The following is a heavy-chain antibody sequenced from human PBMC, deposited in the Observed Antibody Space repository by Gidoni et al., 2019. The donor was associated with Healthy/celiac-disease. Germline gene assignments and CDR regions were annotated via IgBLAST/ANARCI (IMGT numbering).Heavy chain of an antibody. V-gene: IGHV3-74*01. CDR1: GFTFSSYW. Sequence: VQLLESGGGLAQPGGSLRLSCAASGFTFSSYWMHWVRKAPGKGLVWVSRIKSDGSRTSYADAVKGRVTITRDNAKNTLYLQMNSLRAEDTAVYYCARDLEDSGATGAFDIWGQGTMVTVSS. J-gene: IGHJ3*02. CDR2: IKSDGSRT. D-gene: IGHD1-26*01. CDR3: ARDLEDSGATGAFDI.